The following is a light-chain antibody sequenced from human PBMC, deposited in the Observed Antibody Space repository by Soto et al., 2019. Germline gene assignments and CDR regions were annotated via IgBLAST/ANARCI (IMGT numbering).Light chain of an antibody. J-gene: IGKJ1*01. Sequence: IVLTQSPDTLSLSPGERATLSCGASQSVNNYYLAWYQQKPGQAPRLPIYDASTRATGIPDRLSGSGSGTDFTLTISRLEPEDFPVYYCPQYGSSPTFGQGTKVEIK. CDR2: DAS. CDR3: PQYGSSPT. V-gene: IGKV3-20*01. CDR1: QSVNNYY.